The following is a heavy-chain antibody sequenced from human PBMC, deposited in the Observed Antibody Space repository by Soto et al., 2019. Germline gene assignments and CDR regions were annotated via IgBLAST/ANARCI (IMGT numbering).Heavy chain of an antibody. J-gene: IGHJ3*02. D-gene: IGHD3-22*01. CDR3: ARFDHGGGYYYIPDAFDI. CDR2: IIPIFGTA. CDR1: GGTFSSYA. Sequence: ASVKVSCKASGGTFSSYAISWVRQAPGQGLEWMGGIIPIFGTANYAQKFQGRVTITADESTSTAYMELSSLRSEDTAVYYCARFDHGGGYYYIPDAFDIWGQGTMVTVSS. V-gene: IGHV1-69*13.